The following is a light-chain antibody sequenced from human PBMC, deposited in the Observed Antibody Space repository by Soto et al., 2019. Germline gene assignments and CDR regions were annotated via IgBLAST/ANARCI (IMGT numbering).Light chain of an antibody. Sequence: EIVLTQSPGTLSLSPGERATLSCRASQSVSSTYLAWYQQKPGQAPRLVIYAASNRATGIPGRFSGSASGADFTLSISRLEPEDFAIYYCQQYDTSLPMYTFGQGTKLEIK. V-gene: IGKV3-20*01. J-gene: IGKJ2*01. CDR3: QQYDTSLPMYT. CDR1: QSVSSTY. CDR2: AAS.